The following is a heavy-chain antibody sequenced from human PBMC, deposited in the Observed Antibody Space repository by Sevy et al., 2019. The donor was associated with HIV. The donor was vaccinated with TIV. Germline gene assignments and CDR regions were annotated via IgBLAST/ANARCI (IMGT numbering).Heavy chain of an antibody. Sequence: ASVKVSCKASGYTVTGYYFHWVRQAPGQGLEWMGRTNPNSGGTNYAQKFQGRVTMTRDTSISTAYMELSSLRSDDTAVYYCARGGVEMTTRGWGQGTRVTVSS. CDR2: TNPNSGGT. D-gene: IGHD4-17*01. J-gene: IGHJ4*02. V-gene: IGHV1-2*06. CDR1: GYTVTGYY. CDR3: ARGGVEMTTRG.